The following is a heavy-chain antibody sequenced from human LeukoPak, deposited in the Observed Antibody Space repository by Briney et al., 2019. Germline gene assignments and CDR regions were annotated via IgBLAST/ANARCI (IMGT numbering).Heavy chain of an antibody. J-gene: IGHJ4*02. CDR2: IYHSGST. CDR1: GGSFSGYY. Sequence: PSETLSLTCAVYGGSFSGYYWSWIRQPPGKGLEWIGEIYHSGSTNYNPSLKSRVTISVDKSKDQFSLKLSSVTAADTAVYYCARGGNSDLFDYWGQGTLVTVSS. V-gene: IGHV4-34*01. CDR3: ARGGNSDLFDY. D-gene: IGHD4-23*01.